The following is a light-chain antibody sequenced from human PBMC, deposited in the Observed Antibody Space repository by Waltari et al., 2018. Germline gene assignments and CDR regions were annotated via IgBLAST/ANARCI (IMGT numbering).Light chain of an antibody. CDR2: GAS. CDR3: QQSYSAPRT. V-gene: IGKV3-20*01. J-gene: IGKJ2*01. Sequence: EIVLTQSPGTLSLSPGERATLSCRASQSVTNNYLAWYQQKRGQAPRALIYGASSRASGVPDRFSGSGSGTDFTLTISRLEPEDFATYYCQQSYSAPRTFGQGTKLEIK. CDR1: QSVTNNY.